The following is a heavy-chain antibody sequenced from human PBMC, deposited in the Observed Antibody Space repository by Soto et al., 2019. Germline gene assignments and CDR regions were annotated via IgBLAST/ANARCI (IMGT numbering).Heavy chain of an antibody. CDR3: ARGIARHGYSYDYYYYYGMDV. CDR1: GFTVSSNY. Sequence: GGSLRLSCAASGFTVSSNYMSWVRQAPGKGLEWVSVIYSGGSTYYADSVKGRFTISRDNSKNTLYLQMNSLRAEDTAVYYCARGIARHGYSYDYYYYYGMDVWGQGTTVTVSS. D-gene: IGHD5-18*01. J-gene: IGHJ6*02. CDR2: IYSGGST. V-gene: IGHV3-53*01.